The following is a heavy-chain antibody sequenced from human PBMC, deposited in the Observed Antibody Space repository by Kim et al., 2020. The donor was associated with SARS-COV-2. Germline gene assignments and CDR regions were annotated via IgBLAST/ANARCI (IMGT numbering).Heavy chain of an antibody. V-gene: IGHV1-58*02. Sequence: SVKVSCKASGFTFTSSAMQWVRQARGQRLEWIGWIVVGSGNTNYAQKFQERVTITRDMSTSTAYMELSSLRSEDTAVYYCAAGLHFPISPLDYWGQGTLVTVSS. CDR3: AAGLHFPISPLDY. CDR2: IVVGSGNT. D-gene: IGHD3-3*02. CDR1: GFTFTSSA. J-gene: IGHJ4*02.